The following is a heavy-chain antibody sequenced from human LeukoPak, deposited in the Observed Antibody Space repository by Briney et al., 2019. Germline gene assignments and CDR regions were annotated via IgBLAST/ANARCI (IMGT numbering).Heavy chain of an antibody. CDR1: GFTFSSYG. Sequence: GGSLRPSCAASGFTFSSYGMHWVRQAPGRGLEWVAVISYDGSSKYYADSVTGRFTISRDNSKNALYLQMNSLRAEDTAVYYCAKEMATSVFDYWGQGTLVTVSS. CDR2: ISYDGSSK. J-gene: IGHJ4*02. D-gene: IGHD5-24*01. CDR3: AKEMATSVFDY. V-gene: IGHV3-30*18.